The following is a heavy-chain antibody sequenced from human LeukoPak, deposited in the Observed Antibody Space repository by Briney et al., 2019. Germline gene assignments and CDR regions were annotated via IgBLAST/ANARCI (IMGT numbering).Heavy chain of an antibody. CDR3: ARGSDFGDY. J-gene: IGHJ4*02. CDR2: MSYSGST. D-gene: IGHD4-17*01. CDR1: GGFISSYY. V-gene: IGHV4-59*01. Sequence: SETLSLTCTVSGGFISSYYWRWIRQPPGKGLEWIGYMSYSGSTNYNPSLKSRVTMTINTSKNQFSLRLSSVTAADTAVYYCARGSDFGDYWGQGTLVTVSS.